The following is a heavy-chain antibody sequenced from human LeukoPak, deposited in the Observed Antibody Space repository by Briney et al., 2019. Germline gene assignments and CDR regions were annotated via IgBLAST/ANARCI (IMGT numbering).Heavy chain of an antibody. V-gene: IGHV1-3*03. CDR1: GYSFTSYD. CDR2: INAGNGNT. J-gene: IGHJ3*02. CDR3: ARADCSGGSSYSYASDS. Sequence: ASVKVSCKASGYSFTSYDLHWVRQPPGQRLEWMGWINAGNGNTKYSQEFQGRVTITRDTSAHTAYMELCSLRSDAIAVYYCARADCSGGSSYSYASDSWSQGTMVTVSS. D-gene: IGHD2-15*01.